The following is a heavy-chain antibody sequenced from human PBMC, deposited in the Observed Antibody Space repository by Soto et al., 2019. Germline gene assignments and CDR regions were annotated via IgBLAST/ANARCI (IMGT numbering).Heavy chain of an antibody. V-gene: IGHV3-30-3*01. D-gene: IGHD3-3*01. J-gene: IGHJ6*02. CDR1: GFTFNNYA. CDR3: ARDRVTYFDFWSGYSPMDV. Sequence: GGSLRLSCAASGFTFNNYAMHWVRQAPGKGLEWVAVISYDGSKEFYADSVKGRFTISRDNSKNTLYLQMNSLRAEDTAVYYCARDRVTYFDFWSGYSPMDVWGHGTTVTVSS. CDR2: ISYDGSKE.